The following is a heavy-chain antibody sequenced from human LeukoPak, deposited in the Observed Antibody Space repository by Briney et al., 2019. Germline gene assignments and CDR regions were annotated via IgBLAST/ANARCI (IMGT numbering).Heavy chain of an antibody. V-gene: IGHV4-30-4*07. D-gene: IGHD3-22*01. CDR2: IYYSGST. CDR1: GYSISSGYS. CDR3: ARRIYDSSGYYYGYYYYYMDV. J-gene: IGHJ6*03. Sequence: SETLSLTCAVSGYSISSGYSWSWIRQPPGKGLEWIGYIYYSGSTYYNPSLKSRVTISVDTSKNQFSLKLSSVTAADTAVYYCARRIYDSSGYYYGYYYYYMDVWGKGTTVTVSS.